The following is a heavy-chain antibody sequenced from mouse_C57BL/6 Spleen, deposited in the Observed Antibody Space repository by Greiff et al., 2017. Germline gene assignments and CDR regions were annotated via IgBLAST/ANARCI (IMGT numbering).Heavy chain of an antibody. CDR3: SSYGGMEDYEVETWLGY. J-gene: IGHJ3*01. CDR1: GFTFTDSY. Sequence: VQLQQSGPVLVKPGPSVKISCKASGFTFTDSYMHWVKQSHGKSLEWIGLVYPYNGGTSYNQKFKGKATLTVDTSSSTAYMELNSLSSEDAAVYYCSSYGGMEDYEVETWLGYWGQGTLV. CDR2: VYPYNGGT. V-gene: IGHV1-36*01. D-gene: IGHD2-4*01.